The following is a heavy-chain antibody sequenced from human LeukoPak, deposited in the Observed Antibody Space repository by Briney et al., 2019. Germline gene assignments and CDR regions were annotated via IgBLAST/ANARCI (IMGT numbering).Heavy chain of an antibody. V-gene: IGHV3-66*01. D-gene: IGHD6-6*01. CDR3: AGDSSSYYFDY. Sequence: GGSLRLSCAASGFSVTSSHMNWVRQAPGKGLEWVSIIYTGGTTHYADSLNDRFTISRDDSINTLYLQMNSLRAEDTAVYYCAGDSSSYYFDYWGQGTLVTVSS. CDR1: GFSVTSSH. CDR2: IYTGGTT. J-gene: IGHJ4*02.